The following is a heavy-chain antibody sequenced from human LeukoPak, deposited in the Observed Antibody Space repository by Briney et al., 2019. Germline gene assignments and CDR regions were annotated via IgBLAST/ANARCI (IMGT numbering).Heavy chain of an antibody. CDR1: GGSISSSN. Sequence: GTLSLTCAVSGGSISSSNWWSWVRQAPGKGLEWVSAISGSGGSTYYADSVKGRFTISRDNSKNTLYLQMNSLRAEDTAVYYCAKGDSGYYYYFDYWGQGTLVTVSS. CDR3: AKGDSGYYYYFDY. V-gene: IGHV3-23*01. CDR2: ISGSGGST. D-gene: IGHD5-12*01. J-gene: IGHJ4*02.